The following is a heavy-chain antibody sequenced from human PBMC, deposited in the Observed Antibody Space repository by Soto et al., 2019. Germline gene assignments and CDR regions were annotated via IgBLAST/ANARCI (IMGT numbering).Heavy chain of an antibody. D-gene: IGHD1-26*01. CDR3: AREPSYSGTSDAFDI. V-gene: IGHV3-21*01. J-gene: IGHJ3*02. CDR1: GFTFSSYS. Sequence: GGSLRLSCAASGFTFSSYSMNWVRQAPGKGLEWVSSISSSSSYIYYADSVKGRFTISRDNAKNSLYLQMNSLRAEDTAVYYCAREPSYSGTSDAFDIWGQGTMVTVSS. CDR2: ISSSSSYI.